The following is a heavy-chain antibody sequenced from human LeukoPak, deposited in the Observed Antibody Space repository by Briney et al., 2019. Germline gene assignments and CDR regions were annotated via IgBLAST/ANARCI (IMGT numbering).Heavy chain of an antibody. V-gene: IGHV3-30*04. CDR3: ARGLHRRCSGGICYQPFDY. CDR1: GFIFSNYA. CDR2: ISSDGSKI. D-gene: IGHD2-15*01. J-gene: IGHJ4*02. Sequence: GGSLRLSCAASGFIFSNYAMHWVRQAPGKGLEWVALISSDGSKIYYADSVKGRFTISRDNSRNTLYLQMNSLRAEDSAVYYCARGLHRRCSGGICYQPFDYWGQGALVTVSS.